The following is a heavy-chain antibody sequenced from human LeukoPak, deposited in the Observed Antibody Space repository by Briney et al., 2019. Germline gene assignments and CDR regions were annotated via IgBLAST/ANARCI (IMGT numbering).Heavy chain of an antibody. CDR2: IYYSGST. D-gene: IGHD3-3*01. J-gene: IGHJ6*03. Sequence: SETLSLTCTVSGGSISSSSYYWGWIRQPPGKGLEWIGSIYYSGSTYYSPSLKSRVTISGDTSKNQFSLKLSSVTAADTAVYYCARGMTYYDFWSGYHTDYYYYYMDVWGKGTTVTVSS. V-gene: IGHV4-39*01. CDR3: ARGMTYYDFWSGYHTDYYYYYMDV. CDR1: GGSISSSSYY.